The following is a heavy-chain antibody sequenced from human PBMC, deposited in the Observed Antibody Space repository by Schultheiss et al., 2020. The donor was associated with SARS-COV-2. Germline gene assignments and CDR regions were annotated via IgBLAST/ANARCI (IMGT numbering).Heavy chain of an antibody. CDR2: IYYSGST. CDR1: GGSISSSSYY. CDR3: ARSATPYNWFDP. D-gene: IGHD2-15*01. J-gene: IGHJ5*02. V-gene: IGHV4-39*07. Sequence: SETLSLTCTVSGGSISSSSYYWGWIRQPPGKGLEWIGTIYYSGSTYYNPSLKSRVATSVDTSKNQFSLKLTSVTTADTAVYYCARSATPYNWFDPWGQGTLVTVSS.